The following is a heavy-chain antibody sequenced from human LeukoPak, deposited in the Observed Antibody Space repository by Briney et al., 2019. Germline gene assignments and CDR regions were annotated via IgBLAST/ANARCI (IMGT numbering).Heavy chain of an antibody. V-gene: IGHV4-39*07. D-gene: IGHD4-17*01. CDR2: IYYSGST. CDR1: GGSISSSSYY. CDR3: ARDNYDYGPPAWMDY. Sequence: SETLSLTCTVSGGSISSSSYYWGWIRQPPGKGLEWIGSIYYSGSTYYNPSLKSRVTISVDTSKNQFSLKLSSVTAADTAVYYCARDNYDYGPPAWMDYWGQGTLVTVSS. J-gene: IGHJ4*02.